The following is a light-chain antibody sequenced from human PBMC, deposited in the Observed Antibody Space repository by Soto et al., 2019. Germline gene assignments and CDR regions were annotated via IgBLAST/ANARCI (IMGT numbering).Light chain of an antibody. CDR3: QQYNSYCWT. CDR1: KSISSW. Sequence: DIQMTQSPSTLSASVGDRVTITCRASKSISSWLAWYQQKPGKAPKLLIYKASSLESGVPSRFSGSGSGTEFTLTISSLQPDDCATYYCQQYNSYCWTFGQGTKVEIK. CDR2: KAS. V-gene: IGKV1-5*03. J-gene: IGKJ1*01.